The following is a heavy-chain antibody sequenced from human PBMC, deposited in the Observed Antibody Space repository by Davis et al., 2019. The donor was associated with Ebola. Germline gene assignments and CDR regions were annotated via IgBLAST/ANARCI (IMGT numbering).Heavy chain of an antibody. Sequence: GESLKISCAASGFTVSSNYMSWVRQAPGKGLEWVSVIYSGGSTYYADSVKGRFTISRDNSKNTLYLQMNSLRAEDTAVYYCARCPGGLQGFRAFDIWGQGTMVTVSS. CDR3: ARCPGGLQGFRAFDI. D-gene: IGHD3-16*01. CDR1: GFTVSSNY. CDR2: IYSGGST. V-gene: IGHV3-66*01. J-gene: IGHJ3*02.